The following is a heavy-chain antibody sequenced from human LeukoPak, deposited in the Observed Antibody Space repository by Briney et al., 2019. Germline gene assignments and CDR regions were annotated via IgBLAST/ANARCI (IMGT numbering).Heavy chain of an antibody. CDR3: ARLETDPTDYYYYYGMDV. Sequence: GESLKISCKGSGYSFTSYWIGWVRQMPGKGLEWMGIIYPGDSDTRYSPSFQGQVTISADKSISTAYLQWSSLKASDTAMYYCARLETDPTDYYYYYGMDVWGQGTTVTVSS. J-gene: IGHJ6*02. CDR1: GYSFTSYW. CDR2: IYPGDSDT. V-gene: IGHV5-51*01. D-gene: IGHD1-1*01.